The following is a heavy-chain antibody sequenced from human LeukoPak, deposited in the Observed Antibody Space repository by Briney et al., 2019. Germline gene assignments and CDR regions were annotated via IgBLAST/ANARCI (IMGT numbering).Heavy chain of an antibody. V-gene: IGHV4-4*02. J-gene: IGHJ6*03. CDR2: IYHSGST. D-gene: IGHD1-26*01. CDR1: GGSTSSSNW. Sequence: SETLSLTCAVSGGSTSSSNWWSWVRQPPGKGLEWIGEIYHSGSTNYNPSLKSRVTISVDKSKNQFSLKLSSVTAADTAVYYCARSGIVGATNHYYYYYYMDVWGKGTTVTVSS. CDR3: ARSGIVGATNHYYYYYYMDV.